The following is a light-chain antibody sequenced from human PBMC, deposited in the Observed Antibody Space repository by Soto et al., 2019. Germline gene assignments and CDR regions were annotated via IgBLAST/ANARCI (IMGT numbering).Light chain of an antibody. CDR3: LQYGSSPHT. V-gene: IGKV3-20*01. CDR1: QSVGTN. J-gene: IGKJ5*01. Sequence: ELVLTQSPGTLSLSPAERATLSCKASQSVGTNVAWFQQKPGQPLRLLMYGAATWASGIPVRFSGSGSWTDFTLTISRLEPEDFAVYYCLQYGSSPHTFGQGTRLEIK. CDR2: GAA.